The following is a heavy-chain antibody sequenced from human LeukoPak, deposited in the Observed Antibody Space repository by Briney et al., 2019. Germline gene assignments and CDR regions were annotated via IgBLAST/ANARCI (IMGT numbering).Heavy chain of an antibody. Sequence: GGSLRLSCAASGFTFSSYWMHWVRQAPGKGLVWVSRINTDGSTTNYADSVKGRFTISRDNAKNSLYLQMNSLRAEDTAVYYCARGSDFVWGSYRPYFDYWGQGTLVTVSS. V-gene: IGHV3-74*01. CDR3: ARGSDFVWGSYRPYFDY. CDR1: GFTFSSYW. J-gene: IGHJ4*02. CDR2: INTDGSTT. D-gene: IGHD3-16*02.